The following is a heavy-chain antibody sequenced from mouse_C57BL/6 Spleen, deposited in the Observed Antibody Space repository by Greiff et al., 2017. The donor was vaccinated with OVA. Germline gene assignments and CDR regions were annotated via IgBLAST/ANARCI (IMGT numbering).Heavy chain of an antibody. V-gene: IGHV14-2*01. CDR2: IDPEDGET. Sequence: EVQGVESGAELVKPGASVKLSCTASGFNIKDYYMHWVKQRTEQGLEWIGRIDPEDGETKYAPKFQGKATITADTSSNTAYLQLSSLTSEDTAVYYCARWILLRYYFDYWGQGTTLTVSS. J-gene: IGHJ2*01. CDR1: GFNIKDYY. CDR3: ARWILLRYYFDY. D-gene: IGHD1-1*01.